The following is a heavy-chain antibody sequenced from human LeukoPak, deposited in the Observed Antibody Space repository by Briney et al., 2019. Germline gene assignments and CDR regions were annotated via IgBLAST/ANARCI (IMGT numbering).Heavy chain of an antibody. CDR2: INPHNGNT. CDR3: AGDLTRGVPFGGWWGPLEFDS. Sequence: ASVKVSCKTSGYTFTSYAISWVRQTPGQGFEWMGWINPHNGNTNYTLKLQDRVTLTADTSTSTAYMQLTSLRSDDRGVYYCAGDLTRGVPFGGWWGPLEFDSWGQGTLVTVSS. J-gene: IGHJ5*01. D-gene: IGHD3-10*01. V-gene: IGHV1-18*01. CDR1: GYTFTSYA.